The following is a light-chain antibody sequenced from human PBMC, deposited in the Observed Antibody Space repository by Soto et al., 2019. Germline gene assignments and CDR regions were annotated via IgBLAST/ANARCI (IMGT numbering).Light chain of an antibody. CDR3: QQYGGSPSFT. CDR1: ETVDSNS. CDR2: AAS. V-gene: IGKV3-20*01. Sequence: EIVLTQSPGTLSLSPGERATLSCRASETVDSNSLAWYQQKPGQAPRLLIYAASRRATGIPDRFSGSGSGTQFSLIINRREPEDFAVYYCQQYGGSPSFTFGPGTRVD. J-gene: IGKJ3*01.